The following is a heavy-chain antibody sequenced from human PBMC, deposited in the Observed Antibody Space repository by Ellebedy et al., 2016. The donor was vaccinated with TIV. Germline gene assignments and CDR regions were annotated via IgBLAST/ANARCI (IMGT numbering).Heavy chain of an antibody. D-gene: IGHD2-2*01. J-gene: IGHJ4*02. CDR3: AASESADSDY. V-gene: IGHV4-59*01. CDR1: GASIHSYY. Sequence: MPSETLSLTCTVSGASIHSYYWNWILQPPGKGLEWIGHMYYSGSSNYNPSLKSRVTMSIDTSKNQFSLKMSSVTAADTAVYYCAASESADSDYWGPGTLVTVSS. CDR2: MYYSGSS.